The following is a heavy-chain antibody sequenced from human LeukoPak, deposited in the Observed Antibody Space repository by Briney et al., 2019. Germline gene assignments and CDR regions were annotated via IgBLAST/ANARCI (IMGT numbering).Heavy chain of an antibody. D-gene: IGHD1-20*01. J-gene: IGHJ6*03. V-gene: IGHV4-59*01. Sequence: SETLSLTCSLSGASLRNNTWFWMPQPPGKGLEWIGYIYNIGSTKYTPSLKSRVTISRDTSRNQFSLELKSVTAEDTAGYYFVRVSGTDYYYYMDVWGKGTTVTVSS. CDR2: IYNIGST. CDR1: GASLRNNT. CDR3: VRVSGTDYYYYMDV.